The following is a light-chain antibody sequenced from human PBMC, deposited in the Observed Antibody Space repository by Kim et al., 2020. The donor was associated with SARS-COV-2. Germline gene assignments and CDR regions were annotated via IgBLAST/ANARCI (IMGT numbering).Light chain of an antibody. CDR3: QTWGTGPV. V-gene: IGLV4-69*01. CDR2: LNSDGSH. Sequence: QPVLTQSPSASASLGASVKLTCTLSSGHSSFAIAWHQQQPEKGPRYLMKLNSDGSHSQGDGIPDRFSGSSSGAERYLTISSLQSEDEADYYCQTWGTGPVFGGGTQLTVL. J-gene: IGLJ3*02. CDR1: SGHSSFA.